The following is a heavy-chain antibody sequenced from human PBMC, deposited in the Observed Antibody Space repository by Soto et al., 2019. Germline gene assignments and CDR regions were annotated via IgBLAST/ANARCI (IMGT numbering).Heavy chain of an antibody. V-gene: IGHV3-9*01. CDR2: ISWNGYSI. J-gene: IGHJ6*02. CDR3: ARSWSGSTSGRVDV. D-gene: IGHD3-3*01. CDR1: VFTFDDHV. Sequence: EVQLVESGGGLVHPGKSLRLSCVASVFTFDDHVMHWVRQVPGKGLEWVGHISWNGYSIGYGGSVRGRFTISRDNAKNTLYLQMNSLRPEDTALYYCARSWSGSTSGRVDVWGQGTTVTVSS.